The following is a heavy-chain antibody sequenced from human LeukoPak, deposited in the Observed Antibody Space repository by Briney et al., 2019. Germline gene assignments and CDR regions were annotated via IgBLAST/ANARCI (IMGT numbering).Heavy chain of an antibody. CDR1: GFTFGDYA. D-gene: IGHD6-19*01. CDR3: AKLDDRIAVAGSLGR. CDR2: ISWDGGSI. V-gene: IGHV3-43*01. Sequence: PGGSLRLSCAASGFTFGDYAMHWVRQAPGKGLEWVSLISWDGGSIYYADSVKGRFTISRDNSKNSLYLQMSSLRSEDTALYYCAKLDDRIAVAGSLGRWGQGTLVTVSS. J-gene: IGHJ4*02.